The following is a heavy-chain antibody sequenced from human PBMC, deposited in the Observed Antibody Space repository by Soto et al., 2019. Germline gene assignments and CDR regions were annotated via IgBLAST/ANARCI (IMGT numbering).Heavy chain of an antibody. CDR3: ARWGSGTNFYYHYAMDV. D-gene: IGHD3-16*01. CDR1: GFTFWNFA. Sequence: EVQLLESGGGLVQPGGSLRLSCSTSGFTFWNFAMAWVRQGPGKGLEWVSTVNDRGGSTYYADSVKGRFTISRYDSENTLHLPMSSLRTDDTAIYYCARWGSGTNFYYHYAMDVWGQGTTVTVSS. V-gene: IGHV3-23*01. CDR2: VNDRGGST. J-gene: IGHJ6*02.